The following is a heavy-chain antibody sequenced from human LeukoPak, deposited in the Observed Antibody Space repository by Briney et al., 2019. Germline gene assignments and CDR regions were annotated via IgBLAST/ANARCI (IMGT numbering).Heavy chain of an antibody. CDR1: GFTFSRYS. Sequence: GGSLRLSCAASGFTFSRYSMNWVRQAPGKGLEWVASISSSSIYTYYADSVKGRFTISRDNAKNSLYLQINSLRAEDTAVYYCARGPQSHDYGDLHFDYWGQGTLVTVSS. CDR3: ARGPQSHDYGDLHFDY. CDR2: ISSSSIYT. J-gene: IGHJ4*02. V-gene: IGHV3-21*01. D-gene: IGHD4-17*01.